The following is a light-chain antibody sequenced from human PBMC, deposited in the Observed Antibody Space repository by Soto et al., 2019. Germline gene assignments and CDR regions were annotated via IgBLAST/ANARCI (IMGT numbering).Light chain of an antibody. J-gene: IGKJ5*01. Sequence: EVVLTQSPGTLSLSPGERATLSCRASQSVRSSYLAWYQQKPGQAPSLLIYGASIRATGFPDRFSGSGSGTDFTLTISRLDPEDFAVYYCQQYGTSPPTFGQGTRLEIK. V-gene: IGKV3-20*01. CDR2: GAS. CDR3: QQYGTSPPT. CDR1: QSVRSSY.